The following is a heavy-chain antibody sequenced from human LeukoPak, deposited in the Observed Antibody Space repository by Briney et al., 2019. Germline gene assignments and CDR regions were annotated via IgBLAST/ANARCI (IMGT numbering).Heavy chain of an antibody. D-gene: IGHD6-13*01. J-gene: IGHJ4*02. Sequence: SETLSPTCTVSGGSISSYYWSWIRQPPGKGLEWIGYIYYSGSTNYNPSLKSRVTISVDTSKNQFSLKLSSVTAADTAVYYCAREAAGGGPFDYWGQGTLVTVSS. CDR2: IYYSGST. V-gene: IGHV4-59*01. CDR3: AREAAGGGPFDY. CDR1: GGSISSYY.